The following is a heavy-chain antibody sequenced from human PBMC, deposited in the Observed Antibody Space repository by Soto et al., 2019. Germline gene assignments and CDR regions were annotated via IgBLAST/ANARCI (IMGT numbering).Heavy chain of an antibody. CDR2: IYHSGST. D-gene: IGHD1-26*01. CDR3: ARGAGATTTGDDY. CDR1: GGSINTATHS. V-gene: IGHV4-30-2*01. J-gene: IGHJ4*02. Sequence: QLQLQESGSGLVKPSQTLSLTCAVSGGSINTATHSWSWIRQPPGKGLEWIGYIYHSGSTYYNPSAKSRVPISMDNSNNRCSLRLTSVTAADTAVYYCARGAGATTTGDDYWGQGILVTVSS.